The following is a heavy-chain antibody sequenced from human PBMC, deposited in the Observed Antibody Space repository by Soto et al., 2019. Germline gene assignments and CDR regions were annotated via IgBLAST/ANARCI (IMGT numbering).Heavy chain of an antibody. CDR1: GYSFVSYW. CDR2: IYPGDSDT. Sequence: PGESLKISCKGSGYSFVSYWIAWVRQMPGKGLEWMGSIYPGDSDTTYSPSIQGQVTISADKSSTTVYLQWSTPKASDTAMYYCAKTDGYEVEYWGQGTQVTVSS. V-gene: IGHV5-51*01. D-gene: IGHD5-18*01. CDR3: AKTDGYEVEY. J-gene: IGHJ4*02.